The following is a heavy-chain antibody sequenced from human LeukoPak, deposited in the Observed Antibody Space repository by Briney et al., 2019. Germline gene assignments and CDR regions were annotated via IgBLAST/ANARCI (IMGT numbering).Heavy chain of an antibody. CDR3: TRSYGDRLIDY. V-gene: IGHV3-73*01. D-gene: IGHD4-17*01. CDR1: GFTFSSYA. CDR2: IRSKANSYAT. Sequence: GGSLRLSCAASGFTFSSYAMSWVRQASGKGLEWVGRIRSKANSYATAYAASVKGRFTISRDDSKNTAYLQMNSLKTEDTAVYYCTRSYGDRLIDYWGQGTLVTVSS. J-gene: IGHJ4*02.